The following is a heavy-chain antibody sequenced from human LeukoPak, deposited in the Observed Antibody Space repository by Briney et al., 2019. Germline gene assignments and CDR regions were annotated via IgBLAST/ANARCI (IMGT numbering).Heavy chain of an antibody. CDR2: IIPIFGTA. Sequence: SSVKVSCKASGGTFSSYAISWVRQAPGQGLEWMGRIIPIFGTANYAQKFQGRVTITTDESTSTAYMELSSLRSEDTAVYYCARGYYDFWSGPGPGWFDPWGQGTLVTVSS. CDR3: ARGYYDFWSGPGPGWFDP. D-gene: IGHD3-3*01. V-gene: IGHV1-69*05. CDR1: GGTFSSYA. J-gene: IGHJ5*02.